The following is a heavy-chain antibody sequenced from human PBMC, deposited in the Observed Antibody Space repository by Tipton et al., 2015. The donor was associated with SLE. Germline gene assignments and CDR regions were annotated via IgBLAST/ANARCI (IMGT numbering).Heavy chain of an antibody. CDR1: GGSFSGYY. V-gene: IGHV4-34*01. CDR2: INHSGST. J-gene: IGHJ4*02. D-gene: IGHD3-22*01. Sequence: TLSLTCAVYGGSFSGYYWSWIRQPPGKGLEWIGEINHSGSTNYNPSLKSRVTISVDTSKNQFSLKLSSVTAADTAVYYCASSGSSCSLDWGQGSLVTVSS. CDR3: ASSGSSCSLD.